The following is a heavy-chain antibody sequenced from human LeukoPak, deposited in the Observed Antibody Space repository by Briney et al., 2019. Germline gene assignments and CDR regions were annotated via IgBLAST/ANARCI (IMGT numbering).Heavy chain of an antibody. Sequence: SEALSLTCTVSGGSISSSSYYWGWIRQPPGKGLEWIGSIYYSGNTYYNPSLKSRVTISVDTSKNQFSLKLSSVTAADTAVYYCARQQNRGYGLPFDYWGQGTLVTVSS. J-gene: IGHJ4*02. V-gene: IGHV4-39*01. CDR3: ARQQNRGYGLPFDY. CDR2: IYYSGNT. D-gene: IGHD5-12*01. CDR1: GGSISSSSYY.